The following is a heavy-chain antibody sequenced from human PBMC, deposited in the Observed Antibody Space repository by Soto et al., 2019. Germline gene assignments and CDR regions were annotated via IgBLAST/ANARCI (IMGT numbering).Heavy chain of an antibody. V-gene: IGHV1-18*01. CDR2: NSALNGKT. Sequence: QGYLVQSGAEVKRPGASVRVSCKTSGFTFNTHGFSWVRQASGQGLEWMVWNSALNGKTFYAHNFQDRVIMTTDTSSSTAYMELRGLKTDDTAVSYCADATSIALGFRYLGQGTLVTVSS. CDR1: GFTFNTHG. J-gene: IGHJ4*02. D-gene: IGHD1-26*01. CDR3: ADATSIALGFRY.